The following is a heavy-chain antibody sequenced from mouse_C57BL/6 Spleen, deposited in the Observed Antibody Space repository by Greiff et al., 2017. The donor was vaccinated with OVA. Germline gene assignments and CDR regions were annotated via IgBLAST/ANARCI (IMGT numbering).Heavy chain of an antibody. J-gene: IGHJ2*01. D-gene: IGHD1-1*01. CDR2: IHPNSGST. CDR3: ARESATVVAPSDY. CDR1: GYTFTSYW. V-gene: IGHV1-64*01. Sequence: VQLQQPGAELVKPGASVKLSCKASGYTFTSYWMHWVKQRPGQGLEWIGMIHPNSGSTNYNEKFKSKATLTVDKSSSTAYMQLSSLTSEDSAVYYCARESATVVAPSDYWGQGTTLTVSS.